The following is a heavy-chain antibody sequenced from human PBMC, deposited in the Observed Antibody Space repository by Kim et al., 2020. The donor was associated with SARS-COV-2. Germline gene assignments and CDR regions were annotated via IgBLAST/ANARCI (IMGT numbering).Heavy chain of an antibody. V-gene: IGHV4-4*02. Sequence: SLKSRVTVSVDKSKNQFSLKLSSVTAADTAVYYCARRVRITILGVVTYFDYWGQGTLVTVSS. D-gene: IGHD3-3*01. J-gene: IGHJ4*02. CDR3: ARRVRITILGVVTYFDY.